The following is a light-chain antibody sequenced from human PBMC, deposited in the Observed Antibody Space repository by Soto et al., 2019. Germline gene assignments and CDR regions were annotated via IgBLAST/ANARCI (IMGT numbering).Light chain of an antibody. J-gene: IGKJ1*01. CDR3: QHYHNWPPWT. Sequence: EIVMTQSPATLSVSPGERATLSCRASPSVSSNLAWYQQKPGQAPRLLIYGASTRATGIPARFSGSGSGTEFTLSISRLQSEDFAVYYCQHYHNWPPWTFGQGTKVEIK. V-gene: IGKV3-15*01. CDR1: PSVSSN. CDR2: GAS.